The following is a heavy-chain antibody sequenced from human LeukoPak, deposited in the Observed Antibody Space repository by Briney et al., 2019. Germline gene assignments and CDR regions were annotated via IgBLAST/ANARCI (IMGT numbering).Heavy chain of an antibody. CDR1: GGSISSYY. CDR2: IYYSGST. Sequence: SETLSLTCTVSGGSISSYYWGWIRQPPGKGLEWVGYIYYSGSTNYNPSLKTRVTISVDTSKNQFSLKLSSVTAADTAVYYCARDPGEWELHNWFDSWGQGTLVTVSS. CDR3: ARDPGEWELHNWFDS. V-gene: IGHV4-59*12. J-gene: IGHJ5*01. D-gene: IGHD1-26*01.